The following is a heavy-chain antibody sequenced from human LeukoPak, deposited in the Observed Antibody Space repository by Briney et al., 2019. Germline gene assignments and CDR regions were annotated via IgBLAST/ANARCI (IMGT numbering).Heavy chain of an antibody. CDR3: ARESGKFDY. J-gene: IGHJ4*02. Sequence: PGGSLRLSCVASGLPIADFAMHWVRQAPGKGLEWVSLIGGDGVSTFYADSEKGRFSISRDNSKNSLSLEMNSLRTEDTAMYYRARESGKFDYWGQGTLVAVSS. CDR2: IGGDGVST. CDR1: GLPIADFA. V-gene: IGHV3-43*02.